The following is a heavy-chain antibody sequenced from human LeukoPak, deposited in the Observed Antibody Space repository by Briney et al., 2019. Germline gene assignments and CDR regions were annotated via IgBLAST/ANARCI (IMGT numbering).Heavy chain of an antibody. J-gene: IGHJ4*02. D-gene: IGHD6-13*01. V-gene: IGHV3-23*01. CDR1: GFIFSTYA. CDR3: ARVIRAAPGKGYFDY. CDR2: ISGSSGST. Sequence: PGGSLRLSCATPGFIFSTYALSWVRQAPGKGLEWASSISGSSGSTYHADSEKGRFTISRDSSKNTLYLQMNSLRAEDTAIYYCARVIRAAPGKGYFDYWGQGTLVTVSS.